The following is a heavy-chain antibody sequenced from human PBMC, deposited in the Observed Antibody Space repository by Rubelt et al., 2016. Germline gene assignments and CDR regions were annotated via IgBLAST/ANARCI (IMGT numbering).Heavy chain of an antibody. Sequence: QVQLVQSGAEVKKPGASVKVSCKASGYTFTSYGISWVRQAPGQGIEGMGWISAYNGHTNYAQNLQGMVTMTTGTSTSTAYMGLRSLRSDDTAVYYCARERDDYGDYWGQGTLVTVSS. CDR3: ARERDDYGDY. CDR2: ISAYNGHT. CDR1: GYTFTSYG. D-gene: IGHD5-24*01. V-gene: IGHV1-18*01. J-gene: IGHJ4*02.